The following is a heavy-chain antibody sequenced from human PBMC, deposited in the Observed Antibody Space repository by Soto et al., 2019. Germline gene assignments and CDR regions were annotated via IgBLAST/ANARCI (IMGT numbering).Heavy chain of an antibody. V-gene: IGHV1-8*01. J-gene: IGHJ2*01. CDR2: MNPNSGNT. D-gene: IGHD4-17*01. Sequence: ASVQVSCKASGYTFTSYDINWVRQATGQGLEWMGWMNPNSGNTGSAQRFQGRLTMTRNTSINTAYMELTSLTSEDAAVYFCARVHTVTTYFDVWGRGTLVTVSS. CDR1: GYTFTSYD. CDR3: ARVHTVTTYFDV.